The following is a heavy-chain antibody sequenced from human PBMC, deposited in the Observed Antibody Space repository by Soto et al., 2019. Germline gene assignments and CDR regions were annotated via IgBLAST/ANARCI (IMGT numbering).Heavy chain of an antibody. J-gene: IGHJ6*02. V-gene: IGHV3-74*01. Sequence: EVQLLESGGGLVQSGGSLRLSCAASGFTFSSYWMFWVRQAPGKGLVWVSRISIDGRSTNYADSVKGRFTISRDNAKNTLDLQMNSLRAEDTAVYYCARAPCQQWYGMGVWGQGTTVTVSS. CDR3: ARAPCQQWYGMGV. CDR1: GFTFSSYW. D-gene: IGHD6-19*01. CDR2: ISIDGRST.